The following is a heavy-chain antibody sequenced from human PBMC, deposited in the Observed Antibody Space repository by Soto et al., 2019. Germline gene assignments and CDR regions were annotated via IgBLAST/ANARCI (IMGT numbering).Heavy chain of an antibody. CDR3: AKGSSVAGSLDY. Sequence: QVQLVESGGGVVQPGRSLRLSCAASGFTFSSYGMHWVRQAPGKGLEWVAVISYDGSNKYYADSVKGRFTISRENSKNPLYLQMNSLRAEDTAVDYCAKGSSVAGSLDYWGQGTLVTVSS. CDR2: ISYDGSNK. J-gene: IGHJ4*02. V-gene: IGHV3-30*18. CDR1: GFTFSSYG. D-gene: IGHD6-19*01.